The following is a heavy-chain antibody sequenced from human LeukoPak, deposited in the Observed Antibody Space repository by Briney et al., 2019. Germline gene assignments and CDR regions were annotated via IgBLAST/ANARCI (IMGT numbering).Heavy chain of an antibody. J-gene: IGHJ4*02. CDR1: GFTFSSYD. CDR3: ARGLQYSYGLGFDY. D-gene: IGHD5-18*01. CDR2: IGTADDP. V-gene: IGHV3-13*05. Sequence: GGSLRLSCAASGFTFSSYDMHWVRQATGKGLGWVSAIGTADDPYYPGSVKGRFTISRENAKNSLYLQMNSLRAGDTAVYYCARGLQYSYGLGFDYWGQGTLVTVSS.